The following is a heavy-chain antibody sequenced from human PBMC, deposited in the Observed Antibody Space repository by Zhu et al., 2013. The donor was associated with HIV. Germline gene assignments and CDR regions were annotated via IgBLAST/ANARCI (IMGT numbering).Heavy chain of an antibody. J-gene: IGHJ6*02. D-gene: IGHD3-9*01. CDR3: ARYDILTGYYRYYYYGMDV. V-gene: IGHV3-23*01. CDR1: GFTFSSYA. Sequence: EVQLLESGGGLVQPGGSLRLSCAASGFTFSSYAMTWVRQAPGKGLEWVSGITGSDGTTYYADFVKGRFTISRDNSKNTLYLQMNSLRAEDTAVYYCARYDILTGYYRYYYYGMDVWGQGTTVTVSS. CDR2: ITGSDGTT.